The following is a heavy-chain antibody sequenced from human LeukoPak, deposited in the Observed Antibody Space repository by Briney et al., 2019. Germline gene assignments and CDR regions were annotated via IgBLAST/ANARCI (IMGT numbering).Heavy chain of an antibody. V-gene: IGHV1-2*02. CDR3: AREYLDTANHYYCYMDV. D-gene: IGHD5-18*01. J-gene: IGHJ6*03. CDR1: GYTFTGYY. Sequence: ASVKVSCKASGYTFTGYYMHWVRQAPGQGLEWMGWINPNSGGTNYAQKFQGRVTMTRDTSISTAYMELRSLRSDDTAVYYCAREYLDTANHYYCYMDVWGKGTTVTVSS. CDR2: INPNSGGT.